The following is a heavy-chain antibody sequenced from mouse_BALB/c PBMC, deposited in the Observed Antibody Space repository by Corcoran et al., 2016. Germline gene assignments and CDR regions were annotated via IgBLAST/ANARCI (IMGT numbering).Heavy chain of an antibody. CDR2: INTYTGEP. V-gene: IGHV9-3-1*01. D-gene: IGHD2-4*01. J-gene: IGHJ1*01. Sequence: QIQLVQSGPELKKPGETVKISCKASGYTFTNYGMNWVKQASGKGLKWMGWINTYTGEPTYADDFKGRFAFSLETSASTAYLQINNLKNEDTATYFCARSTMITTWYFDVWGAGTTVTVSS. CDR1: GYTFTNYG. CDR3: ARSTMITTWYFDV.